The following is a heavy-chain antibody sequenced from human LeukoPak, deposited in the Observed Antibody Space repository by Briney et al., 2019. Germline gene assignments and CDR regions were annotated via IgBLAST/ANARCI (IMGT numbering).Heavy chain of an antibody. CDR1: GGSISSYY. V-gene: IGHV4-4*07. D-gene: IGHD3-3*01. CDR3: ARGDYDFWSGSAAYYMDV. J-gene: IGHJ6*03. Sequence: SETLSLTCTVSGGSISSYYWSWIRQPAGKGLEWIGRIYTSGSTNYNPSLKSRVTMSVDTSKNQFSLKLSSVTAADTAVYYCARGDYDFWSGSAAYYMDVWGKGTTVTVSS. CDR2: IYTSGST.